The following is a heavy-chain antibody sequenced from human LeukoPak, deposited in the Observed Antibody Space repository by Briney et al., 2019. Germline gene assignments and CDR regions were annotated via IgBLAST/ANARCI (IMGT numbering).Heavy chain of an antibody. D-gene: IGHD3-10*01. CDR3: ARGPPPGYYGSGSYPTFFDY. CDR1: GFTFSSYW. Sequence: SGGSLRLSCAASGFTFSSYWMTWVRQAPGKGLEWVANIKQDGSDKYYVDSVKGQFTISRDNDRNSLYLQLDSLRAEDTAVYYCARGPPPGYYGSGSYPTFFDYWGQGTLVTVSS. CDR2: IKQDGSDK. J-gene: IGHJ4*02. V-gene: IGHV3-7*01.